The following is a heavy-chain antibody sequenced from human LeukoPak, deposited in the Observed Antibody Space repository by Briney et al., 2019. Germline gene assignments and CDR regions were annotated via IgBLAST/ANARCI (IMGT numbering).Heavy chain of an antibody. D-gene: IGHD2-8*01. CDR1: GASISGSGYY. Sequence: PSETLSLTCTVSGASISGSGYYWGWIRQPPGKGLEWIGSIYDNGSAYYNPSLKSRVTISVDTSKNQFSLRLTSVTAADTAVYYCAPLMPPNMLRKPGWDCWGQGTLVTVSS. CDR2: IYDNGSA. J-gene: IGHJ4*02. CDR3: APLMPPNMLRKPGWDC. V-gene: IGHV4-39*01.